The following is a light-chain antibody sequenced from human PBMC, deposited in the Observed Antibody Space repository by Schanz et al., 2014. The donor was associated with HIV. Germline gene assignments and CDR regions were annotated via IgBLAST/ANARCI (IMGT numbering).Light chain of an antibody. V-gene: IGLV2-23*02. CDR2: EVT. CDR3: YSYAGSSTFGDVV. CDR1: SSDVRGYNI. Sequence: QFVLTQPASVSGSPGQSITISCSGTSSDVRGYNIVSWYQQHPGKAPKLMIYEVTKRPSGVSNRFSGSKSGNTASLTISGLQAEDEADYYCYSYAGSSTFGDVVFGGGTKLTVL. J-gene: IGLJ2*01.